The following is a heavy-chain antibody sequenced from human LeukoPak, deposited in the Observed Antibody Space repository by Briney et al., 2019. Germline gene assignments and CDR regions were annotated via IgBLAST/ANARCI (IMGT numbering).Heavy chain of an antibody. CDR2: IYYSGST. Sequence: NPSETLSLTCTVSDGSISSSTYYWGWLRQPPGKGLEWIGSIYYSGSTYYNPSLKSRVTMSVDTSKNQFSLKLSSVTAADTAVYYCARHIVGATMRIDYWGQGTLVTVSS. D-gene: IGHD1-26*01. CDR1: DGSISSSTYY. CDR3: ARHIVGATMRIDY. V-gene: IGHV4-39*01. J-gene: IGHJ4*02.